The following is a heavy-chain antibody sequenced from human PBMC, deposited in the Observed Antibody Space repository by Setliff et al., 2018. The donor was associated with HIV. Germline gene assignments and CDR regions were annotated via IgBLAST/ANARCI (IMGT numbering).Heavy chain of an antibody. CDR2: MSGSTGDT. CDR3: ARGTAPRPASVLEFLEWLFPNWFDP. Sequence: GSLRLSCAASGFTFNSYAMSWVRQAPGKGLEWVATMSGSTGDTYYADSVKGRFTISRDNSKNTLSLQMNSLRSDDTAVYYCARGTAPRPASVLEFLEWLFPNWFDPWGQGTLVTVSS. D-gene: IGHD3-3*02. J-gene: IGHJ5*02. V-gene: IGHV3-23*01. CDR1: GFTFNSYA.